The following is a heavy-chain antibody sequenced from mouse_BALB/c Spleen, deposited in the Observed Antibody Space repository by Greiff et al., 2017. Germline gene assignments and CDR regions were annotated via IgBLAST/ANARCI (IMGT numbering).Heavy chain of an antibody. CDR1: GYTFTSYW. D-gene: IGHD6-1*01. CDR3: GTSGDFDY. V-gene: IGHV1-7*01. CDR2: INPSTGYT. Sequence: VQVVESGAELAKPGASVKMSCKASGYTFTSYWMHWVKQRPGQGLEWIGYINPSTGYTEYNQKFKDKATLTADKSSSTAYMQLSSLTSEDSAVYCCGTSGDFDYWGQGTTLTVSS. J-gene: IGHJ2*01.